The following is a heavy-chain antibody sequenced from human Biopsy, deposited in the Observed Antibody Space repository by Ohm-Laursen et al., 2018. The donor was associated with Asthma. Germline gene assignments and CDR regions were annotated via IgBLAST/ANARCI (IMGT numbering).Heavy chain of an antibody. V-gene: IGHV3-30*18. Sequence: SLRLSCSAYGFSFNSYGMHWVRQAPGKGLEWVAVMSFDGRQTYYADSVKGRFTISRDNSKNTLYLQMNSLRAEDTAVYYCAKERYYDFWSGYPIWGQGTMVTVSS. CDR2: MSFDGRQT. CDR3: AKERYYDFWSGYPI. J-gene: IGHJ3*02. CDR1: GFSFNSYG. D-gene: IGHD3-3*01.